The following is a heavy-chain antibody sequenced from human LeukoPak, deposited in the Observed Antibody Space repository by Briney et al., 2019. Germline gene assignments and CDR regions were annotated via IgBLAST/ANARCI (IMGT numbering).Heavy chain of an antibody. CDR2: ISSNGRIT. Sequence: PGGSLRLSCAASGFSFGTYAMHWVRQAPGKGLEYVSAISSNGRITYYANSVKGRFTISRDNSKNILYLQMGSLRAEDTAVYYCARVSGWYWFDNWGRGTLVTVSS. J-gene: IGHJ4*02. D-gene: IGHD6-19*01. CDR1: GFSFGTYA. V-gene: IGHV3-64*01. CDR3: ARVSGWYWFDN.